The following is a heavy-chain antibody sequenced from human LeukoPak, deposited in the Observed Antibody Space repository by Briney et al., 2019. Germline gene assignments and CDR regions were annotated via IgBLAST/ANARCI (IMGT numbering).Heavy chain of an antibody. J-gene: IGHJ5*02. CDR3: AKDPLGVGATGWFDP. CDR2: IRGSCDST. Sequence: GGSLRLSCAASGFTFSSYAMSWVRQAPGKGLEWVSAIRGSCDSTYYADSVKRRFTISRDNSKNTLYLQMNSLRAEDTAVYYCAKDPLGVGATGWFDPWGQGTLVPVSS. CDR1: GFTFSSYA. V-gene: IGHV3-23*01. D-gene: IGHD1-26*01.